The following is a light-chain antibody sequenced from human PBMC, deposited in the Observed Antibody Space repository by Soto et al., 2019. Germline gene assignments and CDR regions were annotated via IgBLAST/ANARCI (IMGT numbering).Light chain of an antibody. CDR2: GDN. J-gene: IGLJ2*01. Sequence: QSVLTQPPSASGTPGQRVTISCSGGGSSIGTNTVNWYRQLPGTAPQLVIFGDNQRPSGVPDRFSGSKSGTSASLAISGLQSEDEADYYCAAWDGSLNNVLFGGGTKLTVL. CDR3: AAWDGSLNNVL. CDR1: GSSIGTNT. V-gene: IGLV1-44*01.